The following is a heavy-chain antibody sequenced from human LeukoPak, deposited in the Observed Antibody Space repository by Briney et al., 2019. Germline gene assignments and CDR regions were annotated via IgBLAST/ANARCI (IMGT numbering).Heavy chain of an antibody. CDR1: GFTFSSYW. CDR2: IKQDESEK. V-gene: IGHV3-7*03. Sequence: QSGGSLRLSCAASGFTFSSYWMSWVRQAPGKGLEWVANIKQDESEKYYVDSVKGRFTVSRDNAKNSLYLQMNSLRAEDTAVYYCARVSDGATLDYWGQGTLVTVSS. CDR3: ARVSDGATLDY. D-gene: IGHD1-26*01. J-gene: IGHJ4*02.